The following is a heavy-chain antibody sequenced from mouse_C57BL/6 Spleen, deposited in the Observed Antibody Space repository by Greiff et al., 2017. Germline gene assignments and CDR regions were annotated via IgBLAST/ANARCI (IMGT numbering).Heavy chain of an antibody. CDR3: ARERDGYPWFAY. Sequence: VQLQESGTELVKPGASVKLSCKASGYTFTSYWMHWVKQRPGQGLEWIGNINPSNGGTNYNEKFKSKATLTVDKSSSTAYMQLSSLTSEDSAVYYCARERDGYPWFAYWGQGTLVTVSA. V-gene: IGHV1-53*01. D-gene: IGHD2-3*01. J-gene: IGHJ3*01. CDR2: INPSNGGT. CDR1: GYTFTSYW.